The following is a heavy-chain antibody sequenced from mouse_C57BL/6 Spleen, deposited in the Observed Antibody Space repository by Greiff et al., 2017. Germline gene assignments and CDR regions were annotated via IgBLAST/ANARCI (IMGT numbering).Heavy chain of an antibody. V-gene: IGHV5-15*01. Sequence: EVKVIESGGGLVQPGGSLKLSCAASGFTFSDYGMAWVRQAPRKGPEWVAFISNLAYSIYYADTVTGRFTIARETAKNTLYLEMSSLRSEDTAMYYCAREGLYCGSSYSYAMGYWGQGTSVTVSS. D-gene: IGHD1-1*01. CDR3: AREGLYCGSSYSYAMGY. CDR2: ISNLAYSI. CDR1: GFTFSDYG. J-gene: IGHJ4*01.